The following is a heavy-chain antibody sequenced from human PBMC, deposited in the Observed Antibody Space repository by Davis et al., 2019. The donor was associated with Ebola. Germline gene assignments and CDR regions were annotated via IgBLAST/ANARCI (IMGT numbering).Heavy chain of an antibody. CDR3: ARTPGDYYFDY. CDR2: IYYSGRT. CDR1: GASISHYY. D-gene: IGHD4-17*01. Sequence: MPSETLSLTCTVSGASISHYYWSWIRQPPGKGLEWIGYIYYSGRTNYNPSLKSRVTISVDTSKNLFSLRLSSVTAADTAVYYCARTPGDYYFDYWGQGTLVTVSS. V-gene: IGHV4-59*01. J-gene: IGHJ4*02.